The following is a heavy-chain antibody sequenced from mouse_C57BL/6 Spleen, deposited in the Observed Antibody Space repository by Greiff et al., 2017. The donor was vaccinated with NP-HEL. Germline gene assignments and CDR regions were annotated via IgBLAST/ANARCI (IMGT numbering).Heavy chain of an antibody. D-gene: IGHD1-1*01. V-gene: IGHV5-17*01. J-gene: IGHJ2*01. CDR3: ARMGYYGSSLYYFDY. CDR2: ISSGSSTI. Sequence: EVKLVESGGGLVKPGGSLKLSCAASGFTFSDYGMHWVRQAPEKGLEWVAYISSGSSTIYYADTVKGRFTISRDNAKKTLFLQMTSLRSEDTAMYYCARMGYYGSSLYYFDYWGQGTTLTVSS. CDR1: GFTFSDYG.